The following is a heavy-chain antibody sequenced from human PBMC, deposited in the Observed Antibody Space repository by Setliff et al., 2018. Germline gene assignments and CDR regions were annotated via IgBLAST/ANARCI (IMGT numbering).Heavy chain of an antibody. Sequence: MGWIRQAPGKGLEWVSAINGGGTATYYADSVKGRFTISRDNSKNTLYLQMNSLRAEDTAVYYCAKYTRAVTTTCFDYWGQGTLVTVSS. J-gene: IGHJ4*02. V-gene: IGHV3-23*01. D-gene: IGHD4-4*01. CDR2: INGGGTAT. CDR3: AKYTRAVTTTCFDY.